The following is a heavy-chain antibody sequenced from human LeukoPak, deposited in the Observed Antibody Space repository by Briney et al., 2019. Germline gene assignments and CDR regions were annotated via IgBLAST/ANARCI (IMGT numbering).Heavy chain of an antibody. CDR3: APRDGGDAFDI. Sequence: GGSLRLSCAASGFTFSSYSMNWVRQAPGKRLEWVSSISSSSSYIYYADSVKGRFTISRDNAKNSLYLQMNSLRAEDTAVYYCAPRDGGDAFDIWGQGTMVTVSS. CDR1: GFTFSSYS. CDR2: ISSSSSYI. V-gene: IGHV3-21*01. D-gene: IGHD3-10*01. J-gene: IGHJ3*02.